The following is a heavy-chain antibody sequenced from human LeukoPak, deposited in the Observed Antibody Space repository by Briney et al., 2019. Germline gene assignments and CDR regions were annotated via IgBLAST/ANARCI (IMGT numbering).Heavy chain of an antibody. CDR2: IYHSGST. CDR3: ARVEFGGVIVVDY. CDR1: GYSISSGYY. J-gene: IGHJ4*02. V-gene: IGHV4-38-2*02. Sequence: PSETLSLTCTVSGYSISSGYYWGWIRQPPGKGLEWIGSIYHSGSTYYNPSLKSRVTISVDTSKNQFSLKLSSVTAADTAVYYCARVEFGGVIVVDYWGQGTLVTVSS. D-gene: IGHD3-16*02.